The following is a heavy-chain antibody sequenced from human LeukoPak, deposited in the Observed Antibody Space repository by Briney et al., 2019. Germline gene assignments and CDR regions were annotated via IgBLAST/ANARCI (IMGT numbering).Heavy chain of an antibody. J-gene: IGHJ5*02. V-gene: IGHV4-61*02. CDR3: ARVVTFNWFDP. Sequence: SETLSLTCTVSGGSISSGSYYWSWIRQPAGKGLEWIGRIYTSGSTNYNPSLKSRVTISVDTSKNQFSLKLSSVTAADTAVYYCARVVTFNWFDPWGQGTLVTVSS. CDR2: IYTSGST. CDR1: GGSISSGSYY. D-gene: IGHD1-26*01.